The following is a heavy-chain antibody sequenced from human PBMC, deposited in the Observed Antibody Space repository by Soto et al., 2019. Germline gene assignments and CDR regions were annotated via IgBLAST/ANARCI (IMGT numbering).Heavy chain of an antibody. D-gene: IGHD6-13*01. CDR1: GYTFNNYF. CDR3: ARGVSISALGCGPYY. J-gene: IGHJ4*02. CDR2: INPSSGST. Sequence: QVQLVQSGAEVRNPGASVKISCKASGYTFNNYFLHWVRQAPGQGLEWMGVINPSSGSTNYAQKFQGRVIVTSDTSTSTLYMELSSLRSEETAVYYCARGVSISALGCGPYYWGQGTLVTVSS. V-gene: IGHV1-46*02.